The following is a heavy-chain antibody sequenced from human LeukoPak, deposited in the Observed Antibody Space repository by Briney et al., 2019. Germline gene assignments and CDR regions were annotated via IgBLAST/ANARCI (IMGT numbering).Heavy chain of an antibody. V-gene: IGHV1-18*01. Sequence: GASVNVSCKASGYTFASYGISWVRQAPGQGLERMGWISAYNGNTNYAQNLQGRVTMTTDTSTSPAYMELRSLRSDDTAVYYCARDVRQQLAPDYDYWGQGTLVTVSS. CDR1: GYTFASYG. CDR3: ARDVRQQLAPDYDY. J-gene: IGHJ4*02. D-gene: IGHD6-13*01. CDR2: ISAYNGNT.